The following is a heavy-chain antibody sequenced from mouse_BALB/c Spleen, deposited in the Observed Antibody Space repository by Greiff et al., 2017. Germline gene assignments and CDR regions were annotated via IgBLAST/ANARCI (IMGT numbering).Heavy chain of an antibody. J-gene: IGHJ3*01. V-gene: IGHV1-5*01. CDR1: GYTFTSYW. CDR2: IYPGNSDT. CDR3: TKGITTEAWFAY. Sequence: VQLKQSGTVLARPGASVKMSCKASGYTFTSYWMHWVKQRPGQGLEWIGAIYPGNSDTSYNQKFKGKAKLTAVTSTSTAYMELSSLTNEDSAVYSCTKGITTEAWFAYWGQGTLVTVSA. D-gene: IGHD1-1*01.